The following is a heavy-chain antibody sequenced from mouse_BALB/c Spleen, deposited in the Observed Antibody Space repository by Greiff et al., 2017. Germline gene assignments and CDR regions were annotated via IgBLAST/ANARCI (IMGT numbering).Heavy chain of an antibody. CDR3: ALANFYAMDY. J-gene: IGHJ4*01. CDR2: ISYDGGN. V-gene: IGHV3-6*02. CDR1: GYSITSGYY. D-gene: IGHD1-1*01. Sequence: EVQLQQSGPGLVKPSQSLSLTCSVTGYSITSGYYWNWIRQFPGNKLEWMGYISYDGGNNYNPSLKNRISITRDTSKNQFFLKLNSVTTEDTATYYCALANFYAMDYWGQGTSVTVSS.